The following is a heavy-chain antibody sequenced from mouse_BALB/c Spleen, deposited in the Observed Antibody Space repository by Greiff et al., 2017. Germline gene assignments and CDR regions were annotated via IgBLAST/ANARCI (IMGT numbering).Heavy chain of an antibody. V-gene: IGHV2-9*02. CDR3: AREEGCYGIYGYFDV. CDR1: GFSLTSYG. Sequence: QVQLKQSGPGLVAPSQSLSITCTVSGFSLTSYGVHWVRQPPGKGLEWLGVIWAGGSTNYNSALMSRLSISKDNSKSQVFLKMNSLQTDDTAMYYCAREEGCYGIYGYFDVWGAGTTVTVSS. CDR2: IWAGGST. D-gene: IGHD2-1*01. J-gene: IGHJ1*01.